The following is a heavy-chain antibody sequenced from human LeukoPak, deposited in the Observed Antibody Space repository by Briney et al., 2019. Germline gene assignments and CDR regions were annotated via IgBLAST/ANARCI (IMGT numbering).Heavy chain of an antibody. CDR2: IKSKTDGGTT. Sequence: GGSLRLSCAASGFTFSSAWMSWVRQAPGKGLEWVGRIKSKTDGGTTDYAAPVKGRFTISRDDSKNTLYLQMNSLKTEDTAVYYCTSPDMIGYCSGGSCYWGQGTLVTVSS. CDR3: TSPDMIGYCSGGSCY. V-gene: IGHV3-15*01. D-gene: IGHD2-15*01. J-gene: IGHJ4*02. CDR1: GFTFSSAW.